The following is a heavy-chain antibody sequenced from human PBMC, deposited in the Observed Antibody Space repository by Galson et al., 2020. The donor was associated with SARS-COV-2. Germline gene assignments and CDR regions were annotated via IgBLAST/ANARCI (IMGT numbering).Heavy chain of an antibody. V-gene: IGHV4-59*01. D-gene: IGHD4-17*01. CDR1: GGSISSYY. CDR3: ARLDKVRDYGVISRFDY. Sequence: ETSETLSLTCTVSGGSISSYYWSWIRQPPGKGLEWIGYIYYSGSTNYNPSLKSRVTISVDTSKNQFSLKLSSVTAADTAVYYCARLDKVRDYGVISRFDYWGQGTLVTVSS. J-gene: IGHJ4*02. CDR2: IYYSGST.